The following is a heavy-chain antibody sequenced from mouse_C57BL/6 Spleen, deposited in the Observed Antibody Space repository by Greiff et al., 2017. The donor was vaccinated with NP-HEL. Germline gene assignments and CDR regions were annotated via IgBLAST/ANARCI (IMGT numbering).Heavy chain of an antibody. CDR2: INPSNGGT. V-gene: IGHV1-53*01. J-gene: IGHJ3*01. D-gene: IGHD2-5*01. CDR3: ATEGYSNPFAY. CDR1: GYTFTSYW. Sequence: QVQLQQPGTELVKPGASVKLSCKASGYTFTSYWMHWVKQRPGQGLEWIGIINPSNGGTNYNEKFKGKATLTVDKSSSTAYMQLSSLTSEDSAVYYCATEGYSNPFAYWGQGTLVTVSA.